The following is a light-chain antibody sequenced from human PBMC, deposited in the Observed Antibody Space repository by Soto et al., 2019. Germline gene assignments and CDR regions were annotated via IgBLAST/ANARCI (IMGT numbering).Light chain of an antibody. V-gene: IGKV3-20*01. CDR1: QSASSSY. CDR2: GAS. Sequence: EIVLTQSPGTLSLSPGERATLSCRASQSASSSYLAWYQQKPGQAPRLLIYGASSRATGIPDRFSGSGSGTDFTLTISRLEPEDFAVYYCQQYGSSPDPFGQGTRLEIK. CDR3: QQYGSSPDP. J-gene: IGKJ5*01.